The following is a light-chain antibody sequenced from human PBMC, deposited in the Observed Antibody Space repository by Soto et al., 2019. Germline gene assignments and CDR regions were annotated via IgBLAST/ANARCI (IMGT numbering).Light chain of an antibody. Sequence: EIVMTQSPVTLSVSPGERATHSCRASQSVSSNLAWYQQKPGQAPRLLIYGASTRATDIPAKFSGSWSGTEFTLTISSLQSEDFAVYYCQQYNDWPALTLGGGTRVEIK. V-gene: IGKV3-15*01. CDR2: GAS. CDR3: QQYNDWPALT. CDR1: QSVSSN. J-gene: IGKJ4*01.